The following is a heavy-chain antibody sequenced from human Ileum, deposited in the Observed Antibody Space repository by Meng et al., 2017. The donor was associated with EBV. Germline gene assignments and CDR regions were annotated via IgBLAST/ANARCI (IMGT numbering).Heavy chain of an antibody. CDR2: INVANSNT. Sequence: QVQLVQSGAEVKKPGASVKVSCEASGYTFTSYAIHWVRQAPGQRLEWMGWINVANSNTKYSQKFQGRVTITRDTSARTAYMELSSLRSEDTAVYYCAREAYGWGTCALDYWDQGPLVTVSS. J-gene: IGHJ4*02. V-gene: IGHV1-3*01. CDR3: AREAYGWGTCALDY. CDR1: GYTFTSYA. D-gene: IGHD3-10*01.